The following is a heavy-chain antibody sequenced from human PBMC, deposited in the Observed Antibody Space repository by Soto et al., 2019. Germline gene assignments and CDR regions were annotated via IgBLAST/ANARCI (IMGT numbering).Heavy chain of an antibody. Sequence: SETLSLTCTVSGGSVSSSSYYWSWIRQPPGKGLEWIGYIYYNGNTNYNPSLKSRVTISVDTSKNQFSLKLTSVTAVDTAVYYCARRKGALRILYYYGMDVWGQGTTVTVSS. CDR2: IYYNGNT. CDR3: ARRKGALRILYYYGMDV. D-gene: IGHD4-17*01. J-gene: IGHJ6*02. CDR1: GGSVSSSSYY. V-gene: IGHV4-61*01.